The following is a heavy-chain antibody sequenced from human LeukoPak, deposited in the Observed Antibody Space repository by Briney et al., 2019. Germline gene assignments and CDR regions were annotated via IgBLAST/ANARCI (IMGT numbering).Heavy chain of an antibody. CDR3: ARVVTIFGVVPDYYYYYYMDV. CDR2: INHSGST. CDR1: GGSFSGYY. J-gene: IGHJ6*03. V-gene: IGHV4-34*01. D-gene: IGHD3-3*01. Sequence: SETLSLTCAVYGGSFSGYYWSWIRQPPGKGLEWIGEINHSGSTNYNPSLKSRVTISVDTSKSQFSLKLSSVTAADTAVYYCARVVTIFGVVPDYYYYYYMDVWGKGTTVTVSS.